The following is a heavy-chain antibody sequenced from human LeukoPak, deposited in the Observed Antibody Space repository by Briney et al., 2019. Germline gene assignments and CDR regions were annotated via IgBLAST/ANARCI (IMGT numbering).Heavy chain of an antibody. CDR1: GYTLTELS. CDR3: ATLLLPSSGPHLRDY. Sequence: GASVKVSCKVSGYTLTELSMHWVRQAPGKGLEWMGGFDPEDGETIYAQKFQGRVTMTEDTSTDTAYMELSSLRSEDTAVYYCATLLLPSSGPHLRDYWGQGTLVTVSS. CDR2: FDPEDGET. J-gene: IGHJ4*02. V-gene: IGHV1-24*01. D-gene: IGHD3-10*01.